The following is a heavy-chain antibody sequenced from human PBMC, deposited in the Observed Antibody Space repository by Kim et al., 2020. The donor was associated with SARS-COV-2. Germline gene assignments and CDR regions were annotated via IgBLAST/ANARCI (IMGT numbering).Heavy chain of an antibody. CDR3: ARDKLRTSLDH. J-gene: IGHJ4*02. V-gene: IGHV3-33*01. D-gene: IGHD3-10*01. CDR2: IWSDGSYK. CDR1: GINFRASG. Sequence: GGSLRLSCVASGINFRASGMHWVRQAPGKGLEWVAMIWSDGSYKYYADSVKGRFTISRDNSNDMLYLQMNSLRAEDTAVYYCARDKLRTSLDHWGQGTLVIVSS.